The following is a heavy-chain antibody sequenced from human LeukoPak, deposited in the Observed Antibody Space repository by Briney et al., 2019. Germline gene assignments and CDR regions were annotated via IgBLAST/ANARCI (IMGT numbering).Heavy chain of an antibody. CDR2: IYHSGST. CDR1: GGSISSSNW. V-gene: IGHV4-4*02. CDR3: ARDRRSLPFPDAFDI. D-gene: IGHD3-3*02. Sequence: SGTLSLTCAVSGGSISSSNWWSWVRQPPGKGLEWIGEIYHSGSTNYNPSLKSRVTISVDKSKNQFSLKLSSVTAADTAVYYCARDRRSLPFPDAFDIWGQGTMVTVSS. J-gene: IGHJ3*02.